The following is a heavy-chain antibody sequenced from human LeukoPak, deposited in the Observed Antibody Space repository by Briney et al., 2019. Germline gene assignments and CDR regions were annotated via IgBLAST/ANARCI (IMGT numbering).Heavy chain of an antibody. CDR2: IKQDGSEK. D-gene: IGHD2-15*01. CDR3: ASDLWSRGWFDP. J-gene: IGHJ5*02. V-gene: IGHV3-7*01. Sequence: GGSLRLSCAASGYTVSSNDMSWVRQAPGKGLEWVANIKQDGSEKYYVDSVKGRFTISRDNAKNSLYLQMNSLRAEGTAVYYCASDLWSRGWFDPWGQGTLVTVSS. CDR1: GYTVSSND.